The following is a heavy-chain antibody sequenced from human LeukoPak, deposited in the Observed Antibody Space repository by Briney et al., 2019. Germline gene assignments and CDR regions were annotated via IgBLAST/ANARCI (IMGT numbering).Heavy chain of an antibody. CDR1: GFTFSSYA. Sequence: AGGSLRLSCAASGFTFSSYAMNWVRQAPGKGLEWVSAISGSGGSTYYADSVKGRFTISRDNSKNTLYLQMNSLRAEDTAVYYCAKRYGSGSYLADYWGQGTLVTVSS. J-gene: IGHJ4*02. CDR3: AKRYGSGSYLADY. V-gene: IGHV3-23*01. D-gene: IGHD3-10*01. CDR2: ISGSGGST.